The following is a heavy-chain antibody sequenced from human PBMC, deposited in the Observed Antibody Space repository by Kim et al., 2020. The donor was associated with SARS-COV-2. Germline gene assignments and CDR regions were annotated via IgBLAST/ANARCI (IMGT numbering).Heavy chain of an antibody. CDR3: ARSPTGYFDWLLPYFDY. CDR2: IYTSGST. J-gene: IGHJ4*02. V-gene: IGHV4-61*02. Sequence: SETLSLTCTVSGGSISSGSYYWSWIRQPAGKGLEWIGRIYTSGSTNYNPSLKSRVTITVDTSKTQFSLKLSSVTAADTAVYYCARSPTGYFDWLLPYFDYWGQGTLCTVSP. CDR1: GGSISSGSYY. D-gene: IGHD3-9*01.